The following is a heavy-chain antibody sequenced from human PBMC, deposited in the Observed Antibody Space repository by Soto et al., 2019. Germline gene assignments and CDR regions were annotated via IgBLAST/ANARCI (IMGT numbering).Heavy chain of an antibody. Sequence: PSETLSLTGTVCGGSISSFYCSWIRQPAGKGLEWIGRIYSGGRNNYNPSLKSRVTMSVDTSKNQFSLRLSSVTAADTAMYYCARGSRRWDYWGQGKLLTVSS. CDR1: GGSISSFY. CDR2: IYSGGRN. CDR3: ARGSRRWDY. D-gene: IGHD6-13*01. V-gene: IGHV4-4*07. J-gene: IGHJ4*02.